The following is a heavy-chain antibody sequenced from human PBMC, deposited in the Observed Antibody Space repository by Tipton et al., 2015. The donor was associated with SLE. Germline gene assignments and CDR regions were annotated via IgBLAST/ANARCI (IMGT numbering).Heavy chain of an antibody. J-gene: IGHJ4*02. Sequence: TLSLTCTVSGGFITTYYWSWIRQPPGKGLEWIGYIYYSGNTNYNPSLESRVTMSVDTSKNQFSLRLSSVSAADTAVYYCARLSSSGWGLEVALGLGYFDYGGQGILVTVSS. V-gene: IGHV4-59*08. D-gene: IGHD5-24*01. CDR2: IYYSGNT. CDR3: ARLSSSGWGLEVALGLGYFDY. CDR1: GGFITTYY.